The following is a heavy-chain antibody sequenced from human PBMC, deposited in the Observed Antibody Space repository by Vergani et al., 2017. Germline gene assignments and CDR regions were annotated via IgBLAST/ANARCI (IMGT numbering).Heavy chain of an antibody. V-gene: IGHV4-34*01. D-gene: IGHD4-11*01. CDR1: GGSFTSYH. CDR3: ARVNTETNGHLYYYYYMDV. CDR2: IDHTGRP. Sequence: QVQLQQWGGGLLKPSETLSLTCVVNGGSFTSYHWTWIRQSPGEGLEWVGDIDHTGRPDYNPTLKPRLTMSVDSSQNQFSLTLNSVTATDTAIYFCARVNTETNGHLYYYYYMDVWGQGTAVTVS. J-gene: IGHJ6*03.